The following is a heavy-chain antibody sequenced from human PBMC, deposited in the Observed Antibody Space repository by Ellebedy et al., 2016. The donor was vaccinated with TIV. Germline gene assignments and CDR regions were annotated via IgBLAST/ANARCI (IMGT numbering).Heavy chain of an antibody. Sequence: ASVKVSXXASGYTFTGYYMHWVRQAPGQGLEWMGWINPNSGGTNYAQKFQGRVTMTRDTSISTAYMELSSLRSEDTAVYYCARGSTDIVGATRYWGQGTLVTVSS. CDR3: ARGSTDIVGATRY. V-gene: IGHV1-2*02. CDR2: INPNSGGT. J-gene: IGHJ4*02. CDR1: GYTFTGYY. D-gene: IGHD1-26*01.